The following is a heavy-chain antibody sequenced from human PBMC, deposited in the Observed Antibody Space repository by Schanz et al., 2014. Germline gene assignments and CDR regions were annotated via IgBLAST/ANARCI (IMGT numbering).Heavy chain of an antibody. Sequence: QVQLVQSGAEVKKPGSSVKVSCKASGGTFSTYTISWVRQAPGQGLEWMGWISAYNGNTNYAQKLQGRVTMTTDTSTSTAYMELRSLRSDDTAVYYCARDHVATTDYDYFFYYLDVWATGITVIVSS. CDR3: ARDHVATTDYDYFFYYLDV. CDR2: ISAYNGNT. D-gene: IGHD1-1*01. V-gene: IGHV1-18*01. CDR1: GGTFSTYT. J-gene: IGHJ6*03.